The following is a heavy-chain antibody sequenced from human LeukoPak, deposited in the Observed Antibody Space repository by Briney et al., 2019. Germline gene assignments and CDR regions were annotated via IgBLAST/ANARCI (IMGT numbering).Heavy chain of an antibody. J-gene: IGHJ3*02. CDR1: GYTLTELS. CDR3: ATPPSGSYYVDAFDI. CDR2: FDPEDGET. Sequence: ASVTVSCTVSGYTLTELSMHWVRQAPGKGLEWMGGFDPEDGETIYAQKFQGRVTMTEDTSTDTAYMELSSLRSEDTAVYYCATPPSGSYYVDAFDIWGQGTMVTVSS. D-gene: IGHD1-26*01. V-gene: IGHV1-24*01.